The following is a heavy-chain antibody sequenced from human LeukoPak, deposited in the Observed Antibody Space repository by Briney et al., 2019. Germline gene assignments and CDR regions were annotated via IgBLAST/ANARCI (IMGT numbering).Heavy chain of an antibody. V-gene: IGHV3-74*01. D-gene: IGHD3-9*01. CDR2: INNDGSDT. CDR3: ARGYFGPEF. Sequence: GGSLRLSCEASGFTFINYWMHWVLQAPGKGLVWVSRINNDGSDTTYADAVKGRFTFSRDNAKNTLYLQMNSLRAEDTAVYYCARGYFGPEFWGQGTLVTVSS. J-gene: IGHJ4*02. CDR1: GFTFINYW.